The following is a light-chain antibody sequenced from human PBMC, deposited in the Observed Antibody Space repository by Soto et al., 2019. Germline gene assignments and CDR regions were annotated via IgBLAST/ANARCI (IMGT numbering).Light chain of an antibody. J-gene: IGLJ1*01. CDR2: EVS. CDR1: SSDVGGYKY. Sequence: QSVLTQPASVSGSPGQSIAISCTGTSSDVGGYKYVSWYQQHPGKAPKLLISEVSNRPSGVSDRFSGSKSGNTASLTISGLQAEDEDDYHCSSFTSSYTFVFGSGTKVTVL. V-gene: IGLV2-14*01. CDR3: SSFTSSYTFV.